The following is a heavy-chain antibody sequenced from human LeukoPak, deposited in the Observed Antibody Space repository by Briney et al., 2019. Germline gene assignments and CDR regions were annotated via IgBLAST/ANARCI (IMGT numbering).Heavy chain of an antibody. CDR1: GGTFSSYA. CDR2: VIPIFGTA. V-gene: IGHV1-69*13. D-gene: IGHD2-2*01. Sequence: SVRVSCKASGGTFSSYAISWVRQAPGQGLEWMGGVIPIFGTANYAQKFQGRVTITADESTSTAYMELSSLRSEDTAVYYCARVAQMPRLFDYWGQGTLVTVSS. CDR3: ARVAQMPRLFDY. J-gene: IGHJ4*02.